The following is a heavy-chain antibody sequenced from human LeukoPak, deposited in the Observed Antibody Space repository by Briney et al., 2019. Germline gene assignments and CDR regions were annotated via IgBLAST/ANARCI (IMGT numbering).Heavy chain of an antibody. CDR2: IKQDGSEK. D-gene: IGHD1-26*01. CDR1: GFTFSSYW. V-gene: IGHV3-7*01. CDR3: AREGGSYYSNWFDP. J-gene: IGHJ5*02. Sequence: QPGGSLRLSCAASGFTFSSYWMSWVRQAPGKRLEWVANIKQDGSEKYYVDSVKGRFTISRDNAKNSLYLQMNSLRAEDTAVYYCAREGGSYYSNWFDPWGQGTLVTVSS.